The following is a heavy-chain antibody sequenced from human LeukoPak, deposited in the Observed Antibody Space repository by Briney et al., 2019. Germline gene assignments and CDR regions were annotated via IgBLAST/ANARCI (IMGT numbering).Heavy chain of an antibody. V-gene: IGHV1-69*01. CDR1: GGTFSSYA. CDR2: IIPISGTA. CDR3: ARVGERGYSYGLNWFDP. Sequence: SVKVSCKASGGTFSSYAISWVRQAPGQGLEWMGEIIPISGTANYAQKFQGRVTITADESTSTAYMELSSLRSEDTAVYYCARVGERGYSYGLNWFDPWGQGTLVTVSS. J-gene: IGHJ5*02. D-gene: IGHD5-18*01.